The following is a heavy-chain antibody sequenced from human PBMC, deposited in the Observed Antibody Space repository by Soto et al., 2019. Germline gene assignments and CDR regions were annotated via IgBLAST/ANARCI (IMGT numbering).Heavy chain of an antibody. CDR1: GLTFRIAW. CDR3: TWKGADFDY. D-gene: IGHD1-26*01. V-gene: IGHV3-15*07. CDR2: IKSKTHGGTT. J-gene: IGHJ4*02. Sequence: GGSLRLSCAASGLTFRIAWMNWVRQAPGKGLEWVGRIKSKTHGGTTDYAAPVKGRFTISRDDSKNTLSLQMNSLKTEDTAVYYCTWKGADFDYWGQGTLVTVSS.